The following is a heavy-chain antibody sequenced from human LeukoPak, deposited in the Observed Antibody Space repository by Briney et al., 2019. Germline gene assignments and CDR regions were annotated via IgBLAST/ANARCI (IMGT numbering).Heavy chain of an antibody. CDR2: IYYSGST. D-gene: IGHD3-22*01. CDR1: GASISSYY. CDR3: ACLTTADAFDI. V-gene: IGHV4-59*01. J-gene: IGHJ3*02. Sequence: LETLSLTCTVSGASISSYYWSWIRQPPGKGLEWIGYIYYSGSTNYNPSLKSRVTFSVDTSKNQFSLKLISVTAADTAVYYCACLTTADAFDIWGQGTMVTVSS.